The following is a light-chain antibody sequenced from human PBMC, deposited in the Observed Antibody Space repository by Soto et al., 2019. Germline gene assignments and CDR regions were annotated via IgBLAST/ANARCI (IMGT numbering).Light chain of an antibody. CDR3: PAWDDSLNDNV. J-gene: IGLJ1*01. V-gene: IGLV1-44*01. CDR2: SNN. Sequence: QSVLTQPPSASGTPGQRVTISCSGSSSNIGSKTVNWYQQFPGPAPKLLIYSNNQRPSGVPDRFSGSKSGTSASLAIGGLHSEDEADYYCPAWDDSLNDNVFGTGTKVTLL. CDR1: SSNIGSKT.